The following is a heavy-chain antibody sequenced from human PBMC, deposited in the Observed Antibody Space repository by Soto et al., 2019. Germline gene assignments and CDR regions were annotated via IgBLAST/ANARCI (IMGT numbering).Heavy chain of an antibody. D-gene: IGHD3-22*01. CDR2: ISYGGGTT. Sequence: GGALRISFAASEFTLCKYALSWVRPASGEGLEWVSAISYGGGTTYYADSVKGRFTISRDNSKNTLYLQMNSLRAEDTAVYYCAKNPGYYYDSTGYHFDYWGQGTLVNVSS. V-gene: IGHV3-23*01. CDR1: EFTLCKYA. CDR3: AKNPGYYYDSTGYHFDY. J-gene: IGHJ4*02.